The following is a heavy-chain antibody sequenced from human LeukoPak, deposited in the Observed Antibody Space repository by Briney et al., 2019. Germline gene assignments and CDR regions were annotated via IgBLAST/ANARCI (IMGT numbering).Heavy chain of an antibody. D-gene: IGHD2-15*01. Sequence: ASVKVSCKVSGYTLTELSMDWVRQAPGKGLEWMGGFDTEDGETIYAQKFQGRVTMTEDTSTDTAYMELSRLRTEDTAVYYCVGGILSSEVDVWGKGTTVTVSS. J-gene: IGHJ6*04. CDR1: GYTLTELS. CDR2: FDTEDGET. V-gene: IGHV1-24*01. CDR3: VGGILSSEVDV.